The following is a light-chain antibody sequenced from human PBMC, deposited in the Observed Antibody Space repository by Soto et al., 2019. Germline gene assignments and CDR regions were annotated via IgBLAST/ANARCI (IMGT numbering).Light chain of an antibody. V-gene: IGLV3-21*02. Sequence: SYELTQPPSVSVAPGQTARITCGGTNIGSKSVHWYQQKPGQAPVLVVYDDSDRPSGIPERFSGFNSGNTATLTISRVEAGDEADYYCQVWDSSSDHPEVFDGGTKLTVL. CDR3: QVWDSSSDHPEV. CDR2: DDS. J-gene: IGLJ2*01. CDR1: NIGSKS.